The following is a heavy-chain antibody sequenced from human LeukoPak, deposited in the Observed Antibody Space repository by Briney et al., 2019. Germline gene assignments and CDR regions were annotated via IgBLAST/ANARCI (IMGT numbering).Heavy chain of an antibody. J-gene: IGHJ6*02. Sequence: GRSLRLSCAASGFTFSTYAMHWVRQAPGKGLEWVGVISYDGSSKYYADSVKGRFTISRDNSKNTLYLQMNSLRAEDTAVYYCAREWGQGYYDSSGYWLSYGMDVWGQGTTVTVSS. D-gene: IGHD3-22*01. V-gene: IGHV3-30-3*01. CDR3: AREWGQGYYDSSGYWLSYGMDV. CDR1: GFTFSTYA. CDR2: ISYDGSSK.